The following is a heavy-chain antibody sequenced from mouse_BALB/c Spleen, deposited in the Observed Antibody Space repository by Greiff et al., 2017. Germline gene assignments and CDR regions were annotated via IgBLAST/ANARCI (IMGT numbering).Heavy chain of an antibody. Sequence: EVKLQESGPELVKPGASVKIPCKASGYTFTDYNMDWVKQSHGKSLEWIGDINPNNGGTIYNQKFKGKATLTVDKSSSTAYMELRSLTSEDTAVYYCARRDIYYDYGDYWGQGTTLTVSS. CDR2: INPNNGGT. CDR3: ARRDIYYDYGDY. D-gene: IGHD2-4*01. J-gene: IGHJ2*01. CDR1: GYTFTDYN. V-gene: IGHV1-18*01.